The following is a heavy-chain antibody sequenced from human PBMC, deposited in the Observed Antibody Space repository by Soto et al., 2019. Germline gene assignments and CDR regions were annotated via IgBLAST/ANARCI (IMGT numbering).Heavy chain of an antibody. CDR3: ASSRVVTTYFDY. CDR2: IYNSGST. D-gene: IGHD2-21*02. CDR1: GGSISRAGYS. V-gene: IGHV4-30-2*06. Sequence: QLQLQESGSRLVKPSQTLSLTCAVSGGSISRAGYSWSWIRQSPGKGLEWIGYIYNSGSTFYNPSLKRRLTISVDRSKNQLSLQLNSVTAADTAVYYCASSRVVTTYFDYWGQGTLVTVSS. J-gene: IGHJ4*02.